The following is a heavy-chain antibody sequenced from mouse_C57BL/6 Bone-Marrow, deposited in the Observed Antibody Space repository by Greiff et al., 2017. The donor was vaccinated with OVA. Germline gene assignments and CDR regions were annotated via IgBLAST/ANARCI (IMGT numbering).Heavy chain of an antibody. CDR1: GYTFTSYW. J-gene: IGHJ4*01. V-gene: IGHV1-7*01. D-gene: IGHD2-4*01. Sequence: QVQLQQSGAELAKPGASVKLSCKASGYTFTSYWMHWVKQRPGQGLEWIGYINPSSGYTKYNQKFKDKATLTADKSSSTAYMQLSSLTYEDSAVYYCLYYDYEDAMDYWGQGTSVTVSS. CDR2: INPSSGYT. CDR3: LYYDYEDAMDY.